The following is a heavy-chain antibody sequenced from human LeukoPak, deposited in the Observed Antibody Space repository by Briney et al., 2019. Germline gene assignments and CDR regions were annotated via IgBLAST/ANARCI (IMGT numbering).Heavy chain of an antibody. CDR2: IRSKAYGGTT. J-gene: IGHJ4*02. D-gene: IGHD2-15*01. CDR3: TRDKDDGVVVAEYYFDY. CDR1: GFTVSSNS. Sequence: GGSLRLSCTVSGFTVSSNSMSWFRQAPGKGLEWVGFIRSKAYGGTTEYAASVKGRFTISRDDSKSIAYLQMNSLKTEDTAVYYCTRDKDDGVVVAEYYFDYWGQGTLVTVSS. V-gene: IGHV3-49*03.